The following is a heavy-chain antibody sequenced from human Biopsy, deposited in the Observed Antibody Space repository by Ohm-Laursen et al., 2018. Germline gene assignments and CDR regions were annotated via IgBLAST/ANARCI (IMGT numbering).Heavy chain of an antibody. CDR3: ARHPTGFWFDP. CDR2: IYNTETT. J-gene: IGHJ5*02. CDR1: GGSISSSSTYY. V-gene: IGHV4-39*01. Sequence: SDTLSLTCTVSGGSISSSSTYYWAWHRQPPGKGLEWIGSIYNTETTFYNPSLKSRVTISIDTSTNQFSLKVSSVTAADTALYFCARHPTGFWFDPWGHGTLVTVSS.